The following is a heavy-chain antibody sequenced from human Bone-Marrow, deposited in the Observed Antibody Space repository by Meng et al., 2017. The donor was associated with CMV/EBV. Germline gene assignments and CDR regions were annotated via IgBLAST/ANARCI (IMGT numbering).Heavy chain of an antibody. J-gene: IGHJ4*02. D-gene: IGHD1-26*01. CDR3: TTRGYSGSYTFGY. Sequence: GGSLRLSCAASGFTFSSYAMHWVRQAPGKGLEWVGRIKSKTDGGTTDYAAPVKGRFTISRDDSKNTLYLQMNSLKTEDTAVYYCTTRGYSGSYTFGYWGQGTLVTVYS. V-gene: IGHV3-15*01. CDR1: GFTFSSYA. CDR2: IKSKTDGGTT.